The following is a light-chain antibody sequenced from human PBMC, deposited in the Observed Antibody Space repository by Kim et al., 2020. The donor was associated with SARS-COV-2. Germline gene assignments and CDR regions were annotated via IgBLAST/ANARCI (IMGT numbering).Light chain of an antibody. Sequence: DIQLTPSPTSLSASVGDRVTITCRASQSMSSYLNWYQQKPGKAPNLLIYAASSLQSGVPSRFSGSGSGTDFTLTISSLHPDVFASYAGDLSLSITLTVGGGTKVDIK. J-gene: IGKJ4*01. V-gene: IGKV1-39*01. CDR1: QSMSSY. CDR2: AAS. CDR3: DLSLSITLT.